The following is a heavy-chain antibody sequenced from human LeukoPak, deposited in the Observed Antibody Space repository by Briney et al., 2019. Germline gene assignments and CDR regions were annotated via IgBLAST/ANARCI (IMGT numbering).Heavy chain of an antibody. CDR2: ISYDGSNK. V-gene: IGHV3-30-3*01. CDR3: ARAKHYYDSSDPSGGFNWFDP. Sequence: PGGSLRLSCAAAGFTFSSYAMHWVRQAPGKGLEWVAVISYDGSNKYYADSVKGRFTISRDNSKNTLYLQMNSLRAEDTAVYYCARAKHYYDSSDPSGGFNWFDPWGQGTLVTVSS. J-gene: IGHJ5*02. CDR1: GFTFSSYA. D-gene: IGHD3-22*01.